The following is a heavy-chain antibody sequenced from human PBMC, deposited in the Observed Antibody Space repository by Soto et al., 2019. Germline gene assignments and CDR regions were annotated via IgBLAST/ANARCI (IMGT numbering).Heavy chain of an antibody. D-gene: IGHD6-6*01. J-gene: IGHJ6*03. Sequence: HPGGSLRLSCAASGFTFSSYGMHWVRQAPGKGLEWVAVIWYDGSNKYYADSVKGRFTISRDNSKNTLYLQMNSLRAEDTAVYYCARSVVPGDYYYYYMDVWGKGTTVTVSS. V-gene: IGHV3-33*01. CDR1: GFTFSSYG. CDR2: IWYDGSNK. CDR3: ARSVVPGDYYYYYMDV.